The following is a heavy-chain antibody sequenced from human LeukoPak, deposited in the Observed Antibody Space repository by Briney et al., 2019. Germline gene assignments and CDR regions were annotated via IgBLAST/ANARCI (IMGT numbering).Heavy chain of an antibody. CDR2: IYYSGST. V-gene: IGHV4-30-4*01. Sequence: SQTLSLTCIVSGGSISSGDYYWSWIRQPPGKGLEWIGYIYYSGSTYYNPSLKSRVTISVDTPKNQFSLKLSSVTAADTAVYYCARVYSRGYYDRRFDYWGQGTLVTVSS. CDR1: GGSISSGDYY. J-gene: IGHJ4*02. D-gene: IGHD3-22*01. CDR3: ARVYSRGYYDRRFDY.